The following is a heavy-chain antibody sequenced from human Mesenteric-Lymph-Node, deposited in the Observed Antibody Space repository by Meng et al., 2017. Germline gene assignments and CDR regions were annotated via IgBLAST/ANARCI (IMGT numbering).Heavy chain of an antibody. D-gene: IGHD3-9*01. CDR2: ISSSSSYI. V-gene: IGHV3-21*04. CDR3: ASVGYVILRGFDY. J-gene: IGHJ4*02. CDR1: GFTFSSYS. Sequence: GGSLRLSCAASGFTFSSYSMNWVRQAPGKGLECVSSISSSSSYIYYADSVKGRFTISRDKAKHSLYLQMNSLRAEDTAVFDCASVGYVILRGFDYWGQGTLVTVSS.